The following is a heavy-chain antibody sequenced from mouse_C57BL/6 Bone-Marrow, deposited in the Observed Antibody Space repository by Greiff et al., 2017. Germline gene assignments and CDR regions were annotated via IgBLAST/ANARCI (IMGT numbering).Heavy chain of an antibody. CDR2: INPSSGFT. CDR1: GYTFTSYT. V-gene: IGHV1-4*01. J-gene: IGHJ2*01. CDR3: AELGRENY. D-gene: IGHD4-1*01. Sequence: QVQLQQSGAELARPGASVKMSCKASGYTFTSYTMHWVKQRPGQGLEWIGYINPSSGFTKYNQKFKDKATLTEDKSSSTAYMQLSSLTSEDSAVYYCAELGRENYWGQGTTLTVSS.